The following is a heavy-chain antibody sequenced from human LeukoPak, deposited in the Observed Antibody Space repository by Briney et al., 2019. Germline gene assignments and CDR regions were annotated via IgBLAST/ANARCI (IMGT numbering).Heavy chain of an antibody. CDR1: GGTFSSYA. Sequence: SVKVSCKASGGTFSSYAISWVRQAPGQGLEWMGGIIPIFGTANYAQKFQGRVTMTTDTSTSTAYMELRSLRSDDTAVYYCARTVLRFLEWENEADYWGQGTLVTVSS. V-gene: IGHV1-69*05. CDR3: ARTVLRFLEWENEADY. CDR2: IIPIFGTA. D-gene: IGHD3-3*01. J-gene: IGHJ4*02.